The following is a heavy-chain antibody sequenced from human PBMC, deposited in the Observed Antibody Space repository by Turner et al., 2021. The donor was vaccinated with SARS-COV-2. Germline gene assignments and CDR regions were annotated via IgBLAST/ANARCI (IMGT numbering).Heavy chain of an antibody. CDR2: ISSNGRST. Sequence: EVQLVESGGGLVQPGGSLRFSCSTSGFTFSSYVMHWVRQAPGKGLEYVSGISSNGRSTYYADSVKGRFTISRDNSKNTLYLQMSSLRAEDTAVYYCVKGSYWGQGTLVTVSS. CDR3: VKGSY. V-gene: IGHV3-64D*06. CDR1: GFTFSSYV. J-gene: IGHJ4*02.